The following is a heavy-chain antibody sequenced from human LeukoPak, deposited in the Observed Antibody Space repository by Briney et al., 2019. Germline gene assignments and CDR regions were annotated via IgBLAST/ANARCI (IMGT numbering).Heavy chain of an antibody. Sequence: GASVKVSCKASGYTFTSYDINWVRQATGQGLEWMGWMNPNSGNTGYAQKFQGRVTMTRNTSISTAYMELSSLRSEDTAVYYCARDWDIAVAGTGLAFDIWGQGTMVTVSS. J-gene: IGHJ3*02. CDR2: MNPNSGNT. CDR1: GYTFTSYD. CDR3: ARDWDIAVAGTGLAFDI. V-gene: IGHV1-8*01. D-gene: IGHD6-19*01.